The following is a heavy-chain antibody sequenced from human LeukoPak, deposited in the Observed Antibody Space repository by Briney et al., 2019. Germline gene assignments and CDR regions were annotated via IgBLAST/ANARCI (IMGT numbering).Heavy chain of an antibody. J-gene: IGHJ6*02. Sequence: ASVKVSCKASGYNFLSYGISWVRQAPGQGLEWLGWISPYNGRTNYTQKVQGRAAVTTDTSTNTAYMELRSLRSDDTAVYYCARGWRTTTIAVAWGDKDVWGQGTTVIVSS. CDR1: GYNFLSYG. D-gene: IGHD6-19*01. V-gene: IGHV1-18*01. CDR2: ISPYNGRT. CDR3: ARGWRTTTIAVAWGDKDV.